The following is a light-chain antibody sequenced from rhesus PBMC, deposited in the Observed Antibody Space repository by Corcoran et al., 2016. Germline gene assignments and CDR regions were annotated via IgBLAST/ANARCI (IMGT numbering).Light chain of an antibody. CDR2: GVS. J-gene: IGKJ2*01. Sequence: DIVMTQTPLSLPVTPGEPASISCRSSQSLLASEDGYTYLAWYLQKPGQSPHLLLYGVSNRASGVPDRFRGSGSDTEFTLTISRVEAEDVGVYSCMQTLEFPYTFGQGTKVEIK. CDR3: MQTLEFPYT. CDR1: QSLLASEDGYTY. V-gene: IGKV2-104*02.